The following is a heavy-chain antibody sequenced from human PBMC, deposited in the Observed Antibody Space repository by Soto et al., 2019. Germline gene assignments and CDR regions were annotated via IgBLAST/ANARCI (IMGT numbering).Heavy chain of an antibody. D-gene: IGHD5-12*01. CDR1: GGSISSYY. Sequence: SATLSLTCTVSGGSISSYYWSWIRQPPGKGLEWIGYIYYSGSTNYNPSLKSRVTISVDTSKNQFSLKLSSVTAADTAVYYCARVDIVAYGYYMDVWGKGTTVTVSS. CDR3: ARVDIVAYGYYMDV. CDR2: IYYSGST. J-gene: IGHJ6*03. V-gene: IGHV4-59*01.